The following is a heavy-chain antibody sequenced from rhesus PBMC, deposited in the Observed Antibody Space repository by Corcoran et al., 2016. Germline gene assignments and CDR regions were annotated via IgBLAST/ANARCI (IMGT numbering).Heavy chain of an antibody. V-gene: IGHV4-80*01. Sequence: QVQLQGSGPGLVKPSATLSLTRTVSGASIRSTWWSWPRPPHRPGLEWIGEINGNSGSTNYNPSLKSRVTISKAASKNQFSLKLSSVTAADTAVYYCAREEGAIAGLAFDFWGQGLRVTVSS. J-gene: IGHJ3*01. D-gene: IGHD6-25*01. CDR2: INGNSGST. CDR1: GASIRSTW. CDR3: AREEGAIAGLAFDF.